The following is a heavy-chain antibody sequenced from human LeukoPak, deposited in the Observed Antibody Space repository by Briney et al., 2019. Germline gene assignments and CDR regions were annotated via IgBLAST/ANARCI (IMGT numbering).Heavy chain of an antibody. CDR3: ARPRVAGSFDY. CDR2: ISGYNANT. CDR1: GYTFSSYG. D-gene: IGHD6-19*01. J-gene: IGHJ4*02. Sequence: PAASVKVSCKASGYTFSSYGISWVRQAPGQGLEWMGWISGYNANTNYAQKLQGRVTMTTDTSTSTVYMELRSLRSDDTAVYYCARPRVAGSFDYWGQGTLVTVSS. V-gene: IGHV1-18*01.